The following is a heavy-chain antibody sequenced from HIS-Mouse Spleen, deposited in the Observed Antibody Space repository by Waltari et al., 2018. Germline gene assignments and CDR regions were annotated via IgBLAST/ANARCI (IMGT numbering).Heavy chain of an antibody. Sequence: QLQLQESGPGLVKPSETLSLTCTVSGGSISSSSYYWGGLRPPPGKGLEWIGSIYYSGSTYYNPSLKSRVTISVDTSKNQFSLKLSSVTAADTAVYYCAREIPYSSSWYDWYFDLWGRGTLVTVSS. CDR3: AREIPYSSSWYDWYFDL. V-gene: IGHV4-39*07. CDR2: IYYSGST. D-gene: IGHD6-13*01. CDR1: GGSISSSSYY. J-gene: IGHJ2*01.